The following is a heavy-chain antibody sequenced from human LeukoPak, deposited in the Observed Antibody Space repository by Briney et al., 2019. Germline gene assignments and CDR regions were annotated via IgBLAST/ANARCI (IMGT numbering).Heavy chain of an antibody. J-gene: IGHJ4*02. CDR3: AKGSKYYYDSSGYYPTQL. CDR2: ISGRGGST. D-gene: IGHD3-22*01. CDR1: GFTFSSYA. Sequence: PGGSLRLSCAASGFTFSSYAMSWVRQAPGKGLEWVSAISGRGGSTYYADSVKGRFTISRDNSKNTLYLQMNSLRAEDTAVYYCAKGSKYYYDSSGYYPTQLWGQGTLVTVSS. V-gene: IGHV3-23*01.